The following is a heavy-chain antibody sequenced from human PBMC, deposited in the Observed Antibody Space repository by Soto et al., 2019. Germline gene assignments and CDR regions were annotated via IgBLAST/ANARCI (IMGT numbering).Heavy chain of an antibody. Sequence: QVQLVQSGAEVKKPGASVKVSCKASGYTFTSYGISWVRQAPGQGLEWMGWISAYNGNTNYAQKHQGRGTMTTDTSTSTAYMEVRSLRSDDTAVYYCARAFAAGYYDYIGPRYFDLWGRGTLVTVSS. J-gene: IGHJ2*01. V-gene: IGHV1-18*01. CDR2: ISAYNGNT. D-gene: IGHD3-16*01. CDR3: ARAFAAGYYDYIGPRYFDL. CDR1: GYTFTSYG.